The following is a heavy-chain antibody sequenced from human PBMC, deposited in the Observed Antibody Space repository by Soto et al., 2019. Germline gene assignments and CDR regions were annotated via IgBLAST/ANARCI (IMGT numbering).Heavy chain of an antibody. CDR3: ARYMVRGVMHGMDV. Sequence: SETLSLTCAVYGGSFSGYYWSWIRQPPGKGLEWIGEINHSGSTNYNPSLKSRVTISVDTSKNQFSLKLSSVTAADTAVYYCARYMVRGVMHGMDVWGQGTTVTVSS. CDR2: INHSGST. V-gene: IGHV4-34*01. J-gene: IGHJ6*02. D-gene: IGHD3-10*01. CDR1: GGSFSGYY.